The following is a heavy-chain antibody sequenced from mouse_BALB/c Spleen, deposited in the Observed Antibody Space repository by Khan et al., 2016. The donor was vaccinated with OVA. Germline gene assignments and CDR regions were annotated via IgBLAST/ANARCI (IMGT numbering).Heavy chain of an antibody. CDR1: GFSLTNYG. V-gene: IGHV2-2*02. Sequence: QVQLKQSGHGLVQPSQSLSITCTVSGFSLTNYGVHWVRQSPGKGLEWLGLIWSGGSTDYNAAFISRLSISKDNSKSQVFFKMNSLQANDTAIYYCARNDDYDEGLTYWGQGTLVTVSA. D-gene: IGHD2-4*01. J-gene: IGHJ3*01. CDR3: ARNDDYDEGLTY. CDR2: IWSGGST.